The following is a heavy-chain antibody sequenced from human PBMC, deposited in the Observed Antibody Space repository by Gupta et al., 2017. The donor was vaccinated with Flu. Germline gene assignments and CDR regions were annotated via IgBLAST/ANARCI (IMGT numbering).Heavy chain of an antibody. J-gene: IGHJ4*02. CDR3: ARGEIHTNYADS. D-gene: IGHD4-4*01. CDR2: INHSGST. CDR1: GGSFSGYY. Sequence: QVQLQQWGAGLLKPSETLSLTCAVYGGSFSGYYWSWIRQPPGKGLEWIGEINHSGSTNYNPSLKSRVTISVDTSKNQFSLKLSSVTVADTAVYYCARGEIHTNYADSWGQGTLVTVSS. V-gene: IGHV4-34*01.